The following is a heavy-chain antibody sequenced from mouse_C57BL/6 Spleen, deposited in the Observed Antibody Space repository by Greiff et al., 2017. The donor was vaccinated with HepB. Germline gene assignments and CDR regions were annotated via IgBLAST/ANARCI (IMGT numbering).Heavy chain of an antibody. V-gene: IGHV5-17*01. J-gene: IGHJ3*01. Sequence: EVQLVESGGGLVKPGGSLKLSCAASGFTFSDYGMHWVRQAPEKGLEWVAYISSGSSTIYYADTVKGRFTISRDNAKNTLFLQMTSLRSEDTAMYYCARREKAFSWFAYGGQGTLVTVSA. CDR1: GFTFSDYG. CDR2: ISSGSSTI. CDR3: ARREKAFSWFAY.